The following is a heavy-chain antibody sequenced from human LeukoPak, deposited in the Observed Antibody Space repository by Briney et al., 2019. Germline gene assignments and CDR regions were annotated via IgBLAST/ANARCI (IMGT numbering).Heavy chain of an antibody. J-gene: IGHJ3*02. CDR2: ISSSGSTI. Sequence: GGSLRLSCAASGFTFSSYEMNWVRQAPGKGLEWVSYISSSGSTIYYADSVKGRFTISRDNAKNSLYLQMNSLRAEDTAVYYCAKDFRGIRVDAFDIWGQGTMVTVSS. V-gene: IGHV3-48*03. D-gene: IGHD3-3*02. CDR1: GFTFSSYE. CDR3: AKDFRGIRVDAFDI.